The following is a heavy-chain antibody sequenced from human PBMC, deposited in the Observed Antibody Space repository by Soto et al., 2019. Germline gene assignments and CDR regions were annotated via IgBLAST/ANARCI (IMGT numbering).Heavy chain of an antibody. Sequence: GGSLRLSCAASGFTFSSYAMHWVRQAPGKGLEWVAVISYDGSNKYYADSVKGRFTISRDNSKNTLYLQMNSLRAEDTAVYYCAREDWFGELSFDYWGQGTLVTVSS. J-gene: IGHJ4*02. V-gene: IGHV3-30-3*01. CDR2: ISYDGSNK. D-gene: IGHD3-10*01. CDR1: GFTFSSYA. CDR3: AREDWFGELSFDY.